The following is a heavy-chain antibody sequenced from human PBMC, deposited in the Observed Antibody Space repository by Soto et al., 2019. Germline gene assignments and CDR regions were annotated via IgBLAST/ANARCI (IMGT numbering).Heavy chain of an antibody. CDR1: GGSISNYY. V-gene: IGHV4-59*01. CDR2: MYYNGTI. CDR3: ASGGNWFDP. Sequence: SETLSLTCNVSGGSISNYYWTWVRQSPEKGLEWIGYMYYNGTINYNPSLKSRVTISIDTSKNQFSLTLKSVTAADTAVYYCASGGNWFDPWGQGVLVTVSS. D-gene: IGHD3-16*01. J-gene: IGHJ5*02.